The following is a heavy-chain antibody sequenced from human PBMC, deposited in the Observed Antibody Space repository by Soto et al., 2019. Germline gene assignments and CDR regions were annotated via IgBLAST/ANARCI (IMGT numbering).Heavy chain of an antibody. CDR1: GGSISTYY. CDR3: VRGEWFGEPYDY. J-gene: IGHJ4*02. D-gene: IGHD3-10*01. V-gene: IGHV4-59*01. CDR2: IYSSGTT. Sequence: QVQLQESGPGLVKPSETLSLTCTVSGGSISTYYWSWIRQPPGKGLEWLGSIYSSGTTNYNPYLKSRVTISVDTSKNQFSLNRKAVTAADPAVYYCVRGEWFGEPYDYLGQGSLVTGSS.